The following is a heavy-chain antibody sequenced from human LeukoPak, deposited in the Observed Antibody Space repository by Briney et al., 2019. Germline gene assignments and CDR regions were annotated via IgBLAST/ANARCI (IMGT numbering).Heavy chain of an antibody. J-gene: IGHJ6*03. D-gene: IGHD3-10*01. Sequence: QPGGSLRLSCAASGFTFSIYAMNWVRQAPGKGLEWVSGISGSGDRTYYADSVKGRFTISRDNAKNSLYLQMNSLRAEDTALYYFAREQLAYYYGWGGLGYLDVGAKGTRVTVP. CDR1: GFTFSIYA. CDR3: AREQLAYYYGWGGLGYLDV. CDR2: ISGSGDRT. V-gene: IGHV3-23*01.